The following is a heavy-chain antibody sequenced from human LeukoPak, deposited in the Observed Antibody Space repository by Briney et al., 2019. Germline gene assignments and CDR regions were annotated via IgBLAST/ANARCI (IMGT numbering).Heavy chain of an antibody. Sequence: GGSLRLSCAASGFTVSSNYMSWVRQAPGEGLEWVSVIYSGGSTFYADSVKGRFTISRDNSKNTLYLQMNSLRAEDTAVYYCARGGSYLSAFDIWGQGTMVTVSS. CDR1: GFTVSSNY. D-gene: IGHD1-26*01. V-gene: IGHV3-53*01. CDR3: ARGGSYLSAFDI. CDR2: IYSGGST. J-gene: IGHJ3*02.